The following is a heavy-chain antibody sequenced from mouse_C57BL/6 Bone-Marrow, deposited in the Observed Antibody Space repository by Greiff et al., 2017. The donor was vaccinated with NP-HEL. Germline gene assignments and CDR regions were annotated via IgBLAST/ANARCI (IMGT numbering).Heavy chain of an antibody. CDR2: IYPGDGDT. J-gene: IGHJ4*01. CDR1: GYAFSSYW. CDR3: ARPGFTTVVATDAMDY. Sequence: QVQLKESGAELVKPGASVKISCKASGYAFSSYWMNWVKQRPGKGLEWIGQIYPGDGDTNYNGKFKGKATLTADKSSTTAYMQLSSLTSEDSAVYFCARPGFTTVVATDAMDYWGQGTSVTVSS. V-gene: IGHV1-80*01. D-gene: IGHD1-1*01.